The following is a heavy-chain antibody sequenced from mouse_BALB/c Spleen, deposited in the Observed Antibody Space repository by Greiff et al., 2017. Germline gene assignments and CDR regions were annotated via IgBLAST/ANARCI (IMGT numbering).Heavy chain of an antibody. J-gene: IGHJ4*01. CDR2: IWSGGST. Sequence: VKLVESGPGLVQPSQSLSITCTVSGFSLTSYGVHWVRQSPGKGLEWLGVIWSGGSTDYNAAFISRLSISKDNSKSQVFFKMNSLQANDTAIYYCARKGGYDFAMDYWGQGTSVTVSS. D-gene: IGHD2-2*01. V-gene: IGHV2-2*02. CDR1: GFSLTSYG. CDR3: ARKGGYDFAMDY.